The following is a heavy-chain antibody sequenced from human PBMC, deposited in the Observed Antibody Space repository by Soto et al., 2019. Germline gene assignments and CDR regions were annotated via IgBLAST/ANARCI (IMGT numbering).Heavy chain of an antibody. Sequence: QTISGTGAIAGDSVSSHRATWNGVRQSPSRAPELLGRTYYRSKWYSDYAVSVKSRITINPDTSKNQFSLQLKSVTPEDTAVYYCARAAYSGSYQGYFDYWGQGTLVTVSS. D-gene: IGHD1-26*01. V-gene: IGHV6-1*01. J-gene: IGHJ4*02. CDR1: GDSVSSHRAT. CDR2: TYYRSKWYS. CDR3: ARAAYSGSYQGYFDY.